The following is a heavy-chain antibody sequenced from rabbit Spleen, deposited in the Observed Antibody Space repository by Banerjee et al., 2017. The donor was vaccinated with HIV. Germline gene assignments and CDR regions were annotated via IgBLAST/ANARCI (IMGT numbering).Heavy chain of an antibody. CDR2: IYTGNGKV. CDR3: TRDAGSYDYIDGYFSL. V-gene: IGHV1S45*01. CDR1: GFSFSSSYD. D-gene: IGHD8-1*01. Sequence: QEQLEESGGGLVKPGASLTLICKASGFSFSSSYDMCWVRQAPGKGLEWIGCIYTGNGKVYYASWAKGRFTVSKTSSTTVTLQMTSLTAADTATYFCTRDAGSYDYIDGYFSLWGQGTLVTVS. J-gene: IGHJ4*01.